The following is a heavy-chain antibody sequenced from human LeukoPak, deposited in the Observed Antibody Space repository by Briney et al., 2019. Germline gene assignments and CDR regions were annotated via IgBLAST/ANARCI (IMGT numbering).Heavy chain of an antibody. V-gene: IGHV3-30*02. CDR1: GFTFSSYG. CDR3: AKDGGMATVLDY. J-gene: IGHJ4*02. CDR2: IRYDGSNT. Sequence: GGSLRLSCAASGFTFSSYGMHWVRQAPGKGLEWVAFIRYDGSNTYYADSVKGRFTIYRDNSTNTLYIQMTSLRAADTAVYYCAKDGGMATVLDYWGQGTLVTVSS. D-gene: IGHD5-24*01.